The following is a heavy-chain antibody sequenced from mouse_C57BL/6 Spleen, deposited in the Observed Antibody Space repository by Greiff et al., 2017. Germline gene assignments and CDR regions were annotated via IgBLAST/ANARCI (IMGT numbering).Heavy chain of an antibody. CDR2: INPSNGGT. CDR1: GYTFTSYW. J-gene: IGHJ2*01. V-gene: IGHV1-53*01. CDR3: ARGGYYDYDEDYFDY. Sequence: QVQLQQPGTELVKPGASVKLSCKASGYTFTSYWMHWVKQRPGQGLEWIGNINPSNGGTNYNEKFKSKATLTVDKSSSTAYMQLSSLTSEDSAVYYCARGGYYDYDEDYFDYWGKGTTLTVAS. D-gene: IGHD2-4*01.